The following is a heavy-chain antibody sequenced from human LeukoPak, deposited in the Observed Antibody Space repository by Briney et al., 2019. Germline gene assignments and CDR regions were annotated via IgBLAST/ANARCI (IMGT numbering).Heavy chain of an antibody. CDR3: ARGGAARLHFQN. Sequence: SETLSLTCTVSGGSISSGGYYWSWIRQHPGRGLEWIGYIYHSGSTNYNPSLQSRVTISVDTSKNQFSLNLNSVTAADTAVYYCARGGAARLHFQNWGQGTLVTVSS. J-gene: IGHJ1*01. D-gene: IGHD6-6*01. V-gene: IGHV4-61*08. CDR2: IYHSGST. CDR1: GGSISSGGYY.